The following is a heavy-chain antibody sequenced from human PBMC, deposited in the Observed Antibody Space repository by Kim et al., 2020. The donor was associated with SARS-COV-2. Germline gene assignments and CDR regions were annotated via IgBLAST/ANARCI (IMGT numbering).Heavy chain of an antibody. V-gene: IGHV1-69*04. J-gene: IGHJ5*02. CDR2: IIPILGIA. D-gene: IGHD3-10*01. Sequence: SVKVSCKASGGTFSSYAISWVRQAPGQGLEWMGRIIPILGIANYAQKFQGRVTITADKSTSTAYMELSSLRSEDTAVYYCARGDGNYYGSGSYYNGWFDPWGQGTLVTVSS. CDR3: ARGDGNYYGSGSYYNGWFDP. CDR1: GGTFSSYA.